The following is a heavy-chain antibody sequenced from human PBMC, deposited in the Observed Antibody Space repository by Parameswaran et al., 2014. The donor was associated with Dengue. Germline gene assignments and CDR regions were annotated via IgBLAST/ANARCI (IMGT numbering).Heavy chain of an antibody. CDR3: ARGGVAGQFDL. V-gene: IGHV3-21*01. D-gene: IGHD6-13*01. Sequence: VRQAPGKGLEWVSSFSSSSSSIYYADSVKGRFIISRDNGKKSLSLQMNSLRVEDTAVYYCARGGVAGQFDLWGQGTLVTVSS. CDR2: FSSSSSSI. J-gene: IGHJ5*02.